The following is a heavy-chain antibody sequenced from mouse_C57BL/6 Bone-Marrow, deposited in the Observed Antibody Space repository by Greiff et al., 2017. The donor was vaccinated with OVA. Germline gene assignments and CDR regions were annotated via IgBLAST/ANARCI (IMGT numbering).Heavy chain of an antibody. Sequence: EVKLMESGAELVRPGASVKLSCTASGFNIKDDYMHWVKQRPEQGLEWIGWIDPENGDTEYASKFQGKATITADTSSNTAYLQLSSLTSEDTAVYYCTNYYGNYGWFAYWGQGTLVTVSA. D-gene: IGHD2-1*01. CDR1: GFNIKDDY. CDR3: TNYYGNYGWFAY. J-gene: IGHJ3*01. V-gene: IGHV14-4*01. CDR2: IDPENGDT.